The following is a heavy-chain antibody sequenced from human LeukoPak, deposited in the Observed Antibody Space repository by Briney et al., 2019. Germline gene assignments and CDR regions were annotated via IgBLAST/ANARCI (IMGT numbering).Heavy chain of an antibody. J-gene: IGHJ5*02. CDR1: GGSFSGYY. CDR3: ARAAHSPGIAARRARGHYNWFDP. V-gene: IGHV4-34*01. Sequence: SETLSLTCAVYGGSFSGYYWSWIRQPPGKGLEWIGEINHSGSTNYIPSLKSRVTISVDTSKNQFSLKLSSVTAADTAVYYCARAAHSPGIAARRARGHYNWFDPWGQGTLVTVSS. CDR2: INHSGST. D-gene: IGHD6-6*01.